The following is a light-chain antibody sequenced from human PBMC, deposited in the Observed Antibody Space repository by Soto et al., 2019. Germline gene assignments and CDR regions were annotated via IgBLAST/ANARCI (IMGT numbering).Light chain of an antibody. CDR3: QSYDISLSGWV. CDR1: SSNIGAGYD. CDR2: GNS. J-gene: IGLJ3*02. Sequence: QSVLTQPPSVSGAPGQRVTISCTWSSSNIGAGYDVHWYQQLPGTAPKLLISGNSNRPSGVPDRFSGSKSGTSASLAITGLQAEDEADYYFQSYDISLSGWVFGGGTKLTVL. V-gene: IGLV1-40*01.